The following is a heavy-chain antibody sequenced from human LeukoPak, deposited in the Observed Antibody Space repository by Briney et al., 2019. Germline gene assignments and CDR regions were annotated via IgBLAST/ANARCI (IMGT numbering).Heavy chain of an antibody. D-gene: IGHD2-15*01. J-gene: IGHJ6*03. CDR2: IYTSGST. CDR3: AGVSGYCSGGSCHRSYYYYMDV. CDR1: GGSISSYY. Sequence: SETLSLTCTVSGGSISSYYWSWIRQPAGKGLEWIGRIYTSGSTNYNPSLKSRVTMSVDTSKNQFSLKLSSVTAADTAVYYCAGVSGYCSGGSCHRSYYYYMDVWGKGTTVTISS. V-gene: IGHV4-4*07.